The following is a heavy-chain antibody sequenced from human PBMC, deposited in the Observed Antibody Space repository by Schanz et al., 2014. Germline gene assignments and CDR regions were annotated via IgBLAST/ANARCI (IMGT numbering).Heavy chain of an antibody. V-gene: IGHV3-23*04. CDR3: AKYRYSVFDFDY. CDR2: ISGSGVIT. CDR1: GFTFSTYA. Sequence: EVQLVESGGGLVQPGGSLRLSCATSGFTFSTYAMSWVRQAPGKGLEWFSGISGSGVITYYEDSVKGRFTISRDNSKNTLYLHRISLRAEDTAIYYCAKYRYSVFDFDYWGQGTLVTVSS. D-gene: IGHD3-16*02. J-gene: IGHJ4*02.